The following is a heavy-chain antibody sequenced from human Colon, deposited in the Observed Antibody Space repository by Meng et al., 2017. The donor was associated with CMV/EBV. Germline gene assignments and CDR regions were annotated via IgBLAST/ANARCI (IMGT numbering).Heavy chain of an antibody. J-gene: IGHJ4*02. V-gene: IGHV4-31*02. CDR2: ISNSGRI. CDR3: AKMGIHFDWLSHFDY. D-gene: IGHD3-9*01. CDR1: DSVSRADYY. Sequence: DSVSRADYYWSWIRQYPGKGLEWIGYISNSGRIYYNPSLKSRGSMSIDTSKNQFSLNLNSVTAADTAVYYCAKMGIHFDWLSHFDYWGQGTLVTVSS.